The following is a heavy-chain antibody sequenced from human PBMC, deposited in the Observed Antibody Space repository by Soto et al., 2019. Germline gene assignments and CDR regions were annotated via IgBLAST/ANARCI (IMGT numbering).Heavy chain of an antibody. CDR2: TYPGDSDT. CDR1: GNSFTSYW. D-gene: IGHD4-4*01. Sequence: SLKLSWKGSGNSFTSYWIALVLQMPGKGLEWVGITYPGDSDTRYSPSFQGQVTISADKSISTAYLQWSSLKASDTAMYYCARHSSGTYSNYDYWGQGTLVTVSS. V-gene: IGHV5-51*01. J-gene: IGHJ4*02. CDR3: ARHSSGTYSNYDY.